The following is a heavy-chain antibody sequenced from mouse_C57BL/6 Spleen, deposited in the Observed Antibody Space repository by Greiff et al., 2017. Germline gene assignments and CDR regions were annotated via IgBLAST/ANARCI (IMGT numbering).Heavy chain of an antibody. J-gene: IGHJ3*01. V-gene: IGHV1-72*01. Sequence: QVQLQQPGAELVKPGASVKLSCKASGYTFTSYWMPWVKQRPGRGLEWIGRIAPNSGGTKYNEKFKSKATLTVDKPSSTAYMQLSSLTSEDSAVYYCAREDGYTGFAYWGQGTLVTVSA. CDR2: IAPNSGGT. CDR3: AREDGYTGFAY. CDR1: GYTFTSYW. D-gene: IGHD2-3*01.